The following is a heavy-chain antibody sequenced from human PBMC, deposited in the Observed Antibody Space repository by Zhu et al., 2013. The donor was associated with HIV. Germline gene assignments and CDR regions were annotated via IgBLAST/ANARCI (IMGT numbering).Heavy chain of an antibody. CDR1: GGTFSSYA. CDR3: ARGGLFGGVTTELFDS. D-gene: IGHD3-16*01. CDR2: IIPIFGTA. J-gene: IGHJ3*02. Sequence: QVQLVQSGAEVKKPGSSVKVSCKASGGTFSSYAISWVRQAPGQGLEWMGGIIPIFGTANYAQKFQGRVTITADESTSTAYMELSSLRSEDTAVYYCARGGLFGGVTTELFDSLGPRGQVVTVSS. V-gene: IGHV1-69*01.